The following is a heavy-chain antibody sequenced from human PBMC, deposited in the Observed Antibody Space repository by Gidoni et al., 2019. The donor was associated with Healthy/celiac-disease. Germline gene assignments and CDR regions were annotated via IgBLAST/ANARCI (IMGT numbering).Heavy chain of an antibody. Sequence: QVQLVQSGAEVEQPGASVKVSCQAPASTFPSYDSNWVRQATGQGLEWMGWMNTKSGNTGYAQKFQGRVTMTRNTSISTAYMEQSRLRSEDTAVYYCARGRHYDFWRGRRYGMDVWGQGTTVTVSS. J-gene: IGHJ6*02. V-gene: IGHV1-8*01. CDR1: ASTFPSYD. D-gene: IGHD3-3*01. CDR3: ARGRHYDFWRGRRYGMDV. CDR2: MNTKSGNT.